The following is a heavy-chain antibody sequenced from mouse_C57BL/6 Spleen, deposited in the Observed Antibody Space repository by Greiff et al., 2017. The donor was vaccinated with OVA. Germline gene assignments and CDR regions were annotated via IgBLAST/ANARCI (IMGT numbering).Heavy chain of an antibody. CDR1: GYTFTSYW. Sequence: QVQLQQPGAELVMPGASVKLSCKASGYTFTSYWMHWVKQRPGQGLEWIGEIDPSDSYTNYNQKLKGKSTLTVDKSSSTAYMQLSSLTSEDSAVYYCARGTGVYYFDYWGQGTTLTVSS. CDR3: ARGTGVYYFDY. V-gene: IGHV1-69*01. D-gene: IGHD4-1*01. J-gene: IGHJ2*01. CDR2: IDPSDSYT.